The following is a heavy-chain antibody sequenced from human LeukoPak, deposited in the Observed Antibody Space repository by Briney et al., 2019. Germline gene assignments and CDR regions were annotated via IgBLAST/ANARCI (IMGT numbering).Heavy chain of an antibody. D-gene: IGHD3-22*01. Sequence: GRSLRLSCAASGFTFSSYGMHWVRQAPGKGLEWVAVISYDGSNKYYADSVKGRFTISRDNSKNTLYLQMNSLSAEDTAVYYCAKDYYDTDYWGQGTLVTVSS. J-gene: IGHJ4*02. CDR3: AKDYYDTDY. CDR2: ISYDGSNK. V-gene: IGHV3-30*18. CDR1: GFTFSSYG.